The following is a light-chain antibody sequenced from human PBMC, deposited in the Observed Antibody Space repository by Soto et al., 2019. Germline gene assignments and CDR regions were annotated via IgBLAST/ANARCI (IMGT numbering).Light chain of an antibody. J-gene: IGKJ3*01. CDR3: QQLNSYF. V-gene: IGKV1-9*01. CDR1: QGISSY. Sequence: DIQLTQSPSFLSASVGDRVTITCRASQGISSYLAWYQQKPGKAPKLLIYAASTLQSVVPSRFSGSGSGTEFTLTISSLQPEDFATYYCQQLNSYFFGPGTKVDIK. CDR2: AAS.